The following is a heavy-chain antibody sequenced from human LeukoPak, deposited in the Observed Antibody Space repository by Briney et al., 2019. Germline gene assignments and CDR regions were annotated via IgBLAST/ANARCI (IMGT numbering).Heavy chain of an antibody. CDR3: AKGIPRRDY. Sequence: GASLRLSCAASGVTFSGYGMHWVRQAPGKGLEWVAFIRYDGSNKYYADSVKGRFTISRDNSKNRLYLQMNSLRAEDTAVYYCAKGIPRRDYWGQGTLVTVSS. J-gene: IGHJ4*02. CDR1: GVTFSGYG. CDR2: IRYDGSNK. V-gene: IGHV3-30*02.